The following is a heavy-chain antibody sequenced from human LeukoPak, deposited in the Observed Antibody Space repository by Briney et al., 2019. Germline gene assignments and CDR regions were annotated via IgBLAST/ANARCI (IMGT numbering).Heavy chain of an antibody. CDR3: ARDRQREYYYDSSGGGAFDI. J-gene: IGHJ3*02. V-gene: IGHV1-46*01. D-gene: IGHD3-22*01. Sequence: ASVKVSCKASGYTFTSYYMHWVRQAPGQGLEWMGITNPSGGSTSYAQKFQGRITMTRDMSTSTVYMELSSLRSEDTAVYYCARDRQREYYYDSSGGGAFDIWGQGTMVTVSS. CDR1: GYTFTSYY. CDR2: TNPSGGST.